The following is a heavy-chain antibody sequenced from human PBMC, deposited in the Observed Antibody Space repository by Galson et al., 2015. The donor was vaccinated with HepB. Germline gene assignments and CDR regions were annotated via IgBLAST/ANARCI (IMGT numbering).Heavy chain of an antibody. V-gene: IGHV1-24*01. CDR2: FDPEDGET. Sequence: SVKVSCKVSGYTLTELSMHWVRQAPGKGLEWMGGFDPEDGETIYAQKFQGRVTMTEDTSTDTAYMELSSLRSEDTAVYYCATEAKSRYYGSGSYYNGAFDIWGQGTMVTVSS. CDR1: GYTLTELS. CDR3: ATEAKSRYYGSGSYYNGAFDI. D-gene: IGHD3-10*01. J-gene: IGHJ3*02.